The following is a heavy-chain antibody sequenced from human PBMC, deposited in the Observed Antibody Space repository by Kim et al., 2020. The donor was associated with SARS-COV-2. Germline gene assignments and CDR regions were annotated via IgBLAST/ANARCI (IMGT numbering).Heavy chain of an antibody. CDR1: GFIVSSYE. CDR3: AREITLNGFDS. Sequence: GGSLRLSCAASGFIVSSYEGDCVRGAPGKGLEWVSYISTSGNTIFYADSVKGRFTISRDNAKNSLYLQMNGLRVEDTAVYYCAREITLNGFDSWGQGILVTVSS. V-gene: IGHV3-48*03. J-gene: IGHJ5*01. D-gene: IGHD3-16*01. CDR2: ISTSGNTI.